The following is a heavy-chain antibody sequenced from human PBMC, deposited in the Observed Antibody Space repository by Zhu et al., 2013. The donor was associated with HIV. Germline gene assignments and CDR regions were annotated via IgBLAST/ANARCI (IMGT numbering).Heavy chain of an antibody. Sequence: QVQLVQSGAEVKKPGSSVKVSCKASGGTFSSYAISWVRQAPGQGLEWMGGIIPILGIANYAQKFQGRVTITADKSTSTAYMELSSLRSEDTAVYYCARAQGDEMATPWGGMDVWGQGTTVTVSS. V-gene: IGHV1-69*09. J-gene: IGHJ6*02. CDR3: ARAQGDEMATPWGGMDV. CDR1: GGTFSSYA. D-gene: IGHD5-12*01. CDR2: IIPILGIA.